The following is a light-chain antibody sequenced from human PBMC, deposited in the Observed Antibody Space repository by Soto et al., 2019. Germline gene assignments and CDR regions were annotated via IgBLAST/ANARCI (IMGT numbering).Light chain of an antibody. CDR3: TSYTSSSPLYV. J-gene: IGLJ1*01. V-gene: IGLV2-14*01. CDR1: NSDIGFYNY. Sequence: QSVLTQPASVSGSPGQSITISCTGTNSDIGFYNYVSWYQQHPGEAPKLIIYEVAKRPSGVSSRFSGSKSGNTASLTIPGLQAEDEADYHCTSYTSSSPLYVFGTGTKVTVL. CDR2: EVA.